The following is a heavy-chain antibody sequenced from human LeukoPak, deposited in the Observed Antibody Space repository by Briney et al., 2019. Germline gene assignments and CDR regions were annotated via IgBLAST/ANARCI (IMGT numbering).Heavy chain of an antibody. CDR3: AKDGLLWFGESWGYFDY. J-gene: IGHJ4*02. CDR2: ISYDGSNK. V-gene: IGHV3-30*18. CDR1: GFTFSSYG. D-gene: IGHD3-10*01. Sequence: PGGSLRLSCAASGFTFSSYGMHWVRQAPGKGLEWVAVISYDGSNKYYADSVKGRFTISRDNSKNTLYLQMNSLRAEDTAEYYCAKDGLLWFGESWGYFDYWGQGTLVTVSS.